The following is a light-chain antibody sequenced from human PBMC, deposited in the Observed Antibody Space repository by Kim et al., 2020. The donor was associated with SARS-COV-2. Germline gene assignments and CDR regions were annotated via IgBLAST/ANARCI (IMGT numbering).Light chain of an antibody. J-gene: IGKJ5*01. V-gene: IGKV1-27*01. CDR2: GAS. Sequence: DIQMTQSPSSLSASVGDRLTITCRASQGISNYLAWYQQKSGKVPKRLIYGASTLQSGVPSRFSASGSGTDFTLTISSLQAEDVATYYCQKYNSAPFTFGQGTRLEIK. CDR3: QKYNSAPFT. CDR1: QGISNY.